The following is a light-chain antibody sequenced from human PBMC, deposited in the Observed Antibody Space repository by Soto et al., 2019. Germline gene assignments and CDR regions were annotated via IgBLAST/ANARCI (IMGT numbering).Light chain of an antibody. Sequence: DIVLTQSPGTLALSPGARATLSCRASQSVSSSYLAWYEQKPGQAPRLLIYGASSRATGITDRVSGSGSGTEFNLTISRLEPEYFAVYYCQQYGSSPQTFGQGTKVEIK. J-gene: IGKJ1*01. V-gene: IGKV3-20*01. CDR3: QQYGSSPQT. CDR2: GAS. CDR1: QSVSSSY.